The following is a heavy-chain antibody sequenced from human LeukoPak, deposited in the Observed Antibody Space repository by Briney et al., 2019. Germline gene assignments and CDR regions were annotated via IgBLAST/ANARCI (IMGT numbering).Heavy chain of an antibody. D-gene: IGHD5-18*01. Sequence: QPGRSLRLSCAASGFTFSSYGMHWVRQAPGKGLEWVAVISYDGSNKYYADSVKGRFTISRDNSKNTLYLQMNSLRAEDTAVYYCAKQPSRGYSLNDAFDIWGQGTMVTVSS. V-gene: IGHV3-30*18. CDR1: GFTFSSYG. CDR3: AKQPSRGYSLNDAFDI. CDR2: ISYDGSNK. J-gene: IGHJ3*02.